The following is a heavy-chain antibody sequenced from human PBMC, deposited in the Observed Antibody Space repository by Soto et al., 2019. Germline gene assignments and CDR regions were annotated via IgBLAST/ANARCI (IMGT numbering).Heavy chain of an antibody. CDR3: AKGYSSSRPSYYFDY. CDR2: ISGSGGST. Sequence: TGGSLRLPCAASGFTFSSYAMSWVRQAPGKGLEWVSAISGSGGSTYYADSVKGRFTISRDNSKNTLYLQMNSLRAEDTAVYYCAKGYSSSRPSYYFDYWGQGTLVTVSS. J-gene: IGHJ4*02. CDR1: GFTFSSYA. V-gene: IGHV3-23*01. D-gene: IGHD6-13*01.